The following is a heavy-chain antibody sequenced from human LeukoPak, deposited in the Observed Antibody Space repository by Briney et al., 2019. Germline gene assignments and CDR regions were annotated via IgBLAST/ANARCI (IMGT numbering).Heavy chain of an antibody. J-gene: IGHJ4*02. CDR1: GFTFSDYY. CDR2: LSGSGGST. V-gene: IGHV3-23*01. D-gene: IGHD4-17*01. Sequence: PGGSLRLSCAASGFTFSDYYMNWVRQAPGSGLEWVSGLSGSGGSTFYADSVKGRFTISRDNSKNTVYLQMNSLRGEDTAMYYCARGVTVTTDFWGQGTLVTVSP. CDR3: ARGVTVTTDF.